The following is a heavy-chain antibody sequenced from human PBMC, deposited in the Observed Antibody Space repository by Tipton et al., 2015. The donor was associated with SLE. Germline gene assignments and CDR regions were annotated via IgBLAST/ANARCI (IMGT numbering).Heavy chain of an antibody. CDR3: AKVGHHYYDSSGYYPPDYYYDY. D-gene: IGHD3-22*01. J-gene: IGHJ4*02. V-gene: IGHV3-23*01. Sequence: SLRLSCEASGFIFSSYALSWVRQAPGKGLEWVSGVSGNGRSTYYADSVKGRFTISRDTSRNTVFLQMNSLRAEDTATYYCAKVGHHYYDSSGYYPPDYYYDYWGQGTQVTVSS. CDR2: VSGNGRST. CDR1: GFIFSSYA.